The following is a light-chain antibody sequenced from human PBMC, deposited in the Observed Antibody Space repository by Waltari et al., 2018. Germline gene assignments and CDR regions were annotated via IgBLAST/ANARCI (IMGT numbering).Light chain of an antibody. CDR2: DAS. Sequence: EVVLTQSPATLSLSPGERATLYCRASQRFGTSLAWYQQKPGQAPRLLIVDASNRAAGIPGRFSGRGSGTDFTLTITNLEPEDFAVYYCQQRSIWPPLTFGGGTHVDVK. CDR3: QQRSIWPPLT. J-gene: IGKJ4*01. V-gene: IGKV3-11*01. CDR1: QRFGTS.